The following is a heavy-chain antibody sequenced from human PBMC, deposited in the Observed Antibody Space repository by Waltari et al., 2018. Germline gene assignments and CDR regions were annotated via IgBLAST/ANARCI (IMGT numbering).Heavy chain of an antibody. CDR3: ARVVSSSSPSFYYYGLDV. CDR2: ISANNGNT. Sequence: QVQLVQSGDEVKSPGASVKVSCKASGYIFTNYHVTWLRQAPGQGLEWMGWISANNGNTEYAQNFQGRVTMTTDTSTNTAYMELRSLRSDDTAVFYCARVVSSSSPSFYYYGLDVWGQGTTVTVSS. D-gene: IGHD6-6*01. J-gene: IGHJ6*02. V-gene: IGHV1-18*04. CDR1: GYIFTNYH.